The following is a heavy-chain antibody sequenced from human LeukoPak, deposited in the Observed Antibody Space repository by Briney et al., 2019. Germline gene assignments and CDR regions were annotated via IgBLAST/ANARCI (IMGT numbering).Heavy chain of an antibody. Sequence: GGSLRLSCAASGFSFSKYGMHWIRQAPGKGLEWVAGISYDGSNQDYVDSVKGRFTISRYNSKNTLYLQMNSLRAEDTAVYYCAREQRFLLSMARGVMDYWGQGTLVTVSS. V-gene: IGHV3-30*03. D-gene: IGHD3-10*01. J-gene: IGHJ4*02. CDR2: ISYDGSNQ. CDR3: AREQRFLLSMARGVMDY. CDR1: GFSFSKYG.